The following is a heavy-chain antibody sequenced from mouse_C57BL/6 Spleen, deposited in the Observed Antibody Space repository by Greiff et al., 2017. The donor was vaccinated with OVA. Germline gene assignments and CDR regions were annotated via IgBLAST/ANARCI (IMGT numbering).Heavy chain of an antibody. CDR3: ARSGTMDGNYGYFAV. CDR2: INPSSGYT. CDR1: GYTFTSYW. Sequence: QVQLKQSGAELAKPGASVKLSCKASGYTFTSYWMHWVKQRPGQGLEWIGYINPSSGYTKYNQKFKDKATLTADKSSSTAYMQLSSLTYEDSAVYYCARSGTMDGNYGYFAVWGTGTTVTVSA. J-gene: IGHJ1*03. D-gene: IGHD2-1*01. V-gene: IGHV1-7*01.